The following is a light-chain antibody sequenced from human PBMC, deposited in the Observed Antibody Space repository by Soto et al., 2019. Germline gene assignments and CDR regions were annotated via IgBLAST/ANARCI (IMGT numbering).Light chain of an antibody. CDR1: QSVSSY. V-gene: IGKV3-11*01. Sequence: EIVLTQSPATLSLSPGERATLSCRASQSVSSYLACYHQKPGQAPSRLIYDASNRATTIPARFSGSGSCTDVTLTISSREPEDFAVYYCQQRSSWPPTFGQGTRVDIK. CDR3: QQRSSWPPT. CDR2: DAS. J-gene: IGKJ5*01.